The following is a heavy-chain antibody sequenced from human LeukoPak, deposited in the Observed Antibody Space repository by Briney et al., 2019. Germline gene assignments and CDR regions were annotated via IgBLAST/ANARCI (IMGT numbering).Heavy chain of an antibody. CDR2: IYYSGST. CDR1: GGSISSSSYY. CDR3: AIQLNYSDMRGYPLKTWFDP. V-gene: IGHV4-39*01. Sequence: PSETLSLTCTVSGGSISSSSYYWGWIRQPPGKGLEWIGSIYYSGSTYYNPSLKSRVTISVDTSKNQFSLKLSSVTAADTAVYYCAIQLNYSDMRGYPLKTWFDPWGQGTLVTVAS. J-gene: IGHJ5*02. D-gene: IGHD3-22*01.